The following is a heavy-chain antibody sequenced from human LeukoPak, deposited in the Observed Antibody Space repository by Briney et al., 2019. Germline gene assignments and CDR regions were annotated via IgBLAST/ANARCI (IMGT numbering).Heavy chain of an antibody. D-gene: IGHD6-13*01. Sequence: SETLSLTCGVSGGSFSGYYWNWIRQSPGKGLEWIGEINHSGSTNYNPSLKSRVTISVDTSQKQFSLRLSSVTAADTAVYYCARGRYLTTGGGAAAGFLDYWGQGTLVTVSS. CDR2: INHSGST. CDR3: ARGRYLTTGGGAAAGFLDY. J-gene: IGHJ4*02. CDR1: GGSFSGYY. V-gene: IGHV4-34*01.